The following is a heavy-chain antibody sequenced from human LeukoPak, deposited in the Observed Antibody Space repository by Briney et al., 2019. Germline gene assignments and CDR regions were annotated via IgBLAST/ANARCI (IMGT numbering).Heavy chain of an antibody. CDR1: GFTFTTFA. V-gene: IGHV3-23*01. CDR3: ARGKRGVYYYYGMDV. Sequence: PGGSLRLPCAASGFTFTTFAMNWVRQAPGKGPEWVSGISGSAESTYYADSVKGRFTISRDNSKNTVFLQMNSLRAADTAVYSCARGKRGVYYYYGMDVWGQGTTVTVSS. D-gene: IGHD3-10*01. J-gene: IGHJ6*02. CDR2: ISGSAEST.